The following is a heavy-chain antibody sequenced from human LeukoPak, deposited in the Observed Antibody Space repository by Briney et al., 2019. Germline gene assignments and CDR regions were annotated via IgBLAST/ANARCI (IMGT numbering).Heavy chain of an antibody. CDR2: IKQAGSEE. CDR3: ARDRSRLGY. J-gene: IGHJ4*02. CDR1: GFTFSSHW. V-gene: IGHV3-7*01. Sequence: GGSLRLSCAASGFTFSSHWVTWVRQAPGKGQKWVANIKQAGSEEYCVDSVKGRFTISRDNAKNSLYLQMSSLRAEDTAVYYCARDRSRLGYWGQGTLVTVSS.